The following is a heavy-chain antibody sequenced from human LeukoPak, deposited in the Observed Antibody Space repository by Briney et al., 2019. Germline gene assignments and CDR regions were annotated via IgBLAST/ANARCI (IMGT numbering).Heavy chain of an antibody. CDR2: IWYDGSKK. D-gene: IGHD6-19*01. CDR1: GFTFRSYG. Sequence: GGSLRLSCATSGFTFRSYGFHWVRQAPVRGLEWVAVIWYDGSKKYYADSVKGRFTFSRDNSRNTLYLQMNSLRAEDTAVYYCAKSGPNSSGWSYFHYGMDVWGQGTTVTVSS. J-gene: IGHJ6*02. V-gene: IGHV3-33*03. CDR3: AKSGPNSSGWSYFHYGMDV.